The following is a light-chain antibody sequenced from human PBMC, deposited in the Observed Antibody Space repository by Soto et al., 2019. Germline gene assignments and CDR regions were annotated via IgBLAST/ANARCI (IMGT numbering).Light chain of an antibody. Sequence: EIVLTQSPGTLSLSPVERATLSCMASQSVSSSYLAWYQQKPGQAPRLLIYGASSRVTGIPDRFSGSGSGTDFTLTISRLEPEDFAVYYCQQYGSSPYTFGQGTRLEI. CDR1: QSVSSSY. CDR2: GAS. CDR3: QQYGSSPYT. J-gene: IGKJ5*01. V-gene: IGKV3-20*01.